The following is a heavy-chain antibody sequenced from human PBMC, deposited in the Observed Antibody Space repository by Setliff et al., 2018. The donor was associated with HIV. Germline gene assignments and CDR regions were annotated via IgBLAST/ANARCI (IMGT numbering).Heavy chain of an antibody. J-gene: IGHJ6*01. Sequence: ASVKVSCKASGYTFTTYGVNWVRQAPGQGLEWMGWINSYNGNTKFAQKFQGRVAMTTDTSTTTAFMELRSLKADDTGIYYCSRSGVPPYYYYGMDVWGQGTTVTVSS. CDR3: SRSGVPPYYYYGMDV. V-gene: IGHV1-18*04. D-gene: IGHD3-10*01. CDR1: GYTFTTYG. CDR2: INSYNGNT.